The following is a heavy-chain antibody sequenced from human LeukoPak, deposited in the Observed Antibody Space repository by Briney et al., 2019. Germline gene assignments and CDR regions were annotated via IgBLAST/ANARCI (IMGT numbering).Heavy chain of an antibody. V-gene: IGHV3-23*01. CDR3: AKDRGFSGYDLTDY. Sequence: GGSLRLSCAVSGFTFSSYAMSWVRQAPGKGLEWVSAISGSGGSTYYADSVKGRFTISRDNSKNTLYLQMNSLRAEDTAVYYCAKDRGFSGYDLTDYWGQGTLVTVSS. CDR2: ISGSGGST. D-gene: IGHD5-12*01. CDR1: GFTFSSYA. J-gene: IGHJ4*02.